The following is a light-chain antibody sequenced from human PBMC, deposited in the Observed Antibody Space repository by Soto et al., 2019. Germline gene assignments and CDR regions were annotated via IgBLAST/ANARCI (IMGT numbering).Light chain of an antibody. CDR3: SSYTSATTYV. J-gene: IGLJ1*01. V-gene: IGLV2-14*01. CDR1: RSDVGGYNY. CDR2: DVS. Sequence: QSVLTQPRSLSGSPGQSVTISCTGARSDVGGYNYDSWYQQYPGEAPKVIIYDVSHRPAGVSNRFSGSKSGNTASLTISGLQTQDEADYYCSSYTSATTYVFGTGTKVTVL.